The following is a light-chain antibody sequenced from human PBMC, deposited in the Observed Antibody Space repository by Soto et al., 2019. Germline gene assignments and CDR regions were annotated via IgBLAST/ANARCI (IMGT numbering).Light chain of an antibody. CDR3: MQALQTPWT. V-gene: IGKV2-28*01. CDR1: QSLLHGNGYNY. Sequence: DIVMTQSPLSLPVTPGEPASISCRSSQSLLHGNGYNYLDWYLQKPGQSPQLLISLASSRASGVPDRFSGSGSGTDFTRKISRVEAEDVGVYYCMQALQTPWTFGQGTKLEIK. CDR2: LAS. J-gene: IGKJ2*02.